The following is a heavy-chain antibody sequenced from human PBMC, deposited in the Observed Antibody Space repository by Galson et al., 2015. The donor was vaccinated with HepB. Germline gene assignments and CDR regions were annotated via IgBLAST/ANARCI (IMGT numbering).Heavy chain of an antibody. V-gene: IGHV1-2*06. CDR1: GYTFTGYY. J-gene: IGHJ4*02. D-gene: IGHD2-15*01. CDR2: INPNSGGT. CDR3: AREGMGYCSGGSCYVDF. Sequence: SVKVSCKASGYTFTGYYMNWVRQAPGQGLEWMGRINPNSGGTNNAQKFQGRVTMTRDTSISTAYMELSRLRYDDTAVYYCAREGMGYCSGGSCYVDFWGQGTLVTVSS.